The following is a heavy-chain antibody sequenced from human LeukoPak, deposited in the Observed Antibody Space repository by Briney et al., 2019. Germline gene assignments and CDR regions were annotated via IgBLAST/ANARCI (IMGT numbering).Heavy chain of an antibody. J-gene: IGHJ3*02. V-gene: IGHV4-59*08. Sequence: IPSETLSLTCTVSGGSISSYYWSWIRQPPGKGLEWIAYVYYTGSANYNPSLKSRVTISVDKSKKQFSLNLTSVPAADTAVYYCARPRIAATFDGFDIWGQGTMVTVSS. CDR3: ARPRIAATFDGFDI. CDR2: VYYTGSA. CDR1: GGSISSYY. D-gene: IGHD6-13*01.